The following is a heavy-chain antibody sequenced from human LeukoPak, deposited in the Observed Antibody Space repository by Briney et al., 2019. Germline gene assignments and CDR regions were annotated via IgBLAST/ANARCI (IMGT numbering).Heavy chain of an antibody. CDR2: ISSSGSTI. CDR3: ARPTTVTTISADAFDI. D-gene: IGHD4-17*01. J-gene: IGHJ3*02. CDR1: GFTFSDYY. Sequence: PGGSLRLSCAASGFTFSDYYMSWIRQAPGKGLEWVSYISSSGSTIYYADSVKGRFTISRDNAKNSLYLQTNSLRAEDTAVYYCARPTTVTTISADAFDIWGQGTMVTVSS. V-gene: IGHV3-11*01.